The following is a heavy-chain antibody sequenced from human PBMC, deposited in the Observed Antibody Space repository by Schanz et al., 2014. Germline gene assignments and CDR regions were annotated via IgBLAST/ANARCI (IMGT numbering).Heavy chain of an antibody. CDR2: FVHPGGST. CDR1: GFTFSSYA. V-gene: IGHV3-23*03. Sequence: EVQLLESGGGLVQPGGSLRLSCAASGFTFSSYAMSWVRQAPGKGLEWVSFVHPGGSTYYPDSVKGRFTISRDNSKNSLYLQMNSLRAEDTAVYYCARIGGSVFDYWAQGTLVTVSS. J-gene: IGHJ4*02. D-gene: IGHD3-10*01. CDR3: ARIGGSVFDY.